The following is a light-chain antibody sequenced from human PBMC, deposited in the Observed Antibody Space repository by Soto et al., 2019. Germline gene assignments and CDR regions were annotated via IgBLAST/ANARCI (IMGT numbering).Light chain of an antibody. CDR2: SAS. V-gene: IGKV3-20*01. J-gene: IGKJ4*02. CDR3: HQYGCSPLT. Sequence: EIVLTQSPGTLSLSPGETATLSCRASESVGTSSLGWYQQKPGRAPSLLIYSASSRATGIPDRFDGSGSATDFTLTISRLEPEDFAVYYCHQYGCSPLTFGRGTKVDIK. CDR1: ESVGTSS.